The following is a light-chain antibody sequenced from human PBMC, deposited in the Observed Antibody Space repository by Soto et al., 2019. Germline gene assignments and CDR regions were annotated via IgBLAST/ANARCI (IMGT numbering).Light chain of an antibody. V-gene: IGLV2-14*01. J-gene: IGLJ2*01. CDR1: SSDVGGYNY. CDR2: DVS. Sequence: QSALTQPASVSGSPGQSITISCTGTSSDVGGYNYVSWYQQHPGKAPKLMIYDVSNRPSGVSNRFSGSKSGNTASLAISGLQAEDEADYHCSSYTSGSTLVFGGGTKLTVL. CDR3: SSYTSGSTLV.